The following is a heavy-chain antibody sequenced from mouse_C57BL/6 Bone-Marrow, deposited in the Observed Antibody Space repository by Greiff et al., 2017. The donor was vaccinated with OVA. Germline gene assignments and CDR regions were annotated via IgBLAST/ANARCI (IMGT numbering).Heavy chain of an antibody. CDR1: GYTFTSYW. CDR3: ERWGTRGYFDV. V-gene: IGHV1-64*01. Sequence: QVQLQQPGAELVKPGASVKLSCKASGYTFTSYWMHWVKQRPGQGLEWIGMIHPNSGSTNYNEKFKSKATLTVDKSSSTTYMHLSSLASEDSAVYYCERWGTRGYFDVWGTGTTVTVSS. D-gene: IGHD3-3*01. CDR2: IHPNSGST. J-gene: IGHJ1*03.